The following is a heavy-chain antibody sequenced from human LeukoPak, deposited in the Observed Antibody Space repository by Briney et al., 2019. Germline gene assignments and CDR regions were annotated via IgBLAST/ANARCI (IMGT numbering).Heavy chain of an antibody. CDR3: ARDQNYYAFDI. V-gene: IGHV4-59*01. Sequence: SETLSLTCTVSGGSISSYYWSWIRQPPGKGLEWIGYIYYSGSTNYNPSLKSRVTISVDTSKNQFSLKLSSVTAAETAVYYCARDQNYYAFDIWGQGTMVTVSS. CDR2: IYYSGST. CDR1: GGSISSYY. D-gene: IGHD1-7*01. J-gene: IGHJ3*02.